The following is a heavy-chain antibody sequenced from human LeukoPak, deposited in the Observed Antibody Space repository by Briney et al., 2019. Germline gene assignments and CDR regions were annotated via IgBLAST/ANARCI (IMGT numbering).Heavy chain of an antibody. CDR3: AWEFTIGAFDI. D-gene: IGHD3-9*01. CDR2: IKQDGSEK. CDR1: GFTFSSYL. Sequence: GGSLRLSCAACGFTFSSYLMSWARQAPGKGLEWVANIKQDGSEKYYVDSVKGRFTISRDNAKNSLYLQMNSLRAEDTAVYYCAWEFTIGAFDIWGQGTRVTVSS. V-gene: IGHV3-7*03. J-gene: IGHJ3*02.